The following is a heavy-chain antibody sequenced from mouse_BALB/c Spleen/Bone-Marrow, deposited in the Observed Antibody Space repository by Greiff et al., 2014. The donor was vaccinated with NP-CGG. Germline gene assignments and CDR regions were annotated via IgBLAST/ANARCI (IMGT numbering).Heavy chain of an antibody. V-gene: IGHV1S81*02. D-gene: IGHD4-1*02. CDR2: INPSNGGT. J-gene: IGHJ3*01. CDR1: GYTFTNYY. Sequence: QVQLQQSGAELVKPGASVELSCKASGYTFTNYYMYWVKQRPGQGLEWIGEINPSNGGTNFNEKFKSTATLTVDKSSSTVYMQLSSLTSEDSAVYYCTQLGRSAYWGQGTLVTVPA. CDR3: TQLGRSAY.